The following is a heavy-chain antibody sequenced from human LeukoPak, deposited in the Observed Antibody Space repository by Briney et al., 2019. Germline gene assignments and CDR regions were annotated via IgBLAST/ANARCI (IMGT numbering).Heavy chain of an antibody. CDR1: GGSISSYY. Sequence: SETLSLTCTVSGGSISSYYWSWIRQPPGKGLEWIGYIYYSGSTNYNPSLKSRVTISVDTSKNQFSLKLSSVTAADTAVYYCSGGYSYGLTFDYWGQGTLVTVSS. D-gene: IGHD5-18*01. CDR3: SGGYSYGLTFDY. V-gene: IGHV4-59*01. J-gene: IGHJ4*02. CDR2: IYYSGST.